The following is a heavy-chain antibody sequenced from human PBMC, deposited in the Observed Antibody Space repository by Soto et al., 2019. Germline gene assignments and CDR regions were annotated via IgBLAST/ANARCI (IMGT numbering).Heavy chain of an antibody. CDR3: AKGSLGMLELHQFDY. J-gene: IGHJ4*02. CDR1: GFTFDDYA. V-gene: IGHV3-9*01. Sequence: GGSLRLSCAASGFTFDDYAMHWVRQAPGKGLEWVSGISWSSGSIGYADSVKGRFTISRDNAKNSLYLQMNSLRAEDTALYYCAKGSLGMLELHQFDYWGQGTLVTVSS. CDR2: ISWSSGSI. D-gene: IGHD1-7*01.